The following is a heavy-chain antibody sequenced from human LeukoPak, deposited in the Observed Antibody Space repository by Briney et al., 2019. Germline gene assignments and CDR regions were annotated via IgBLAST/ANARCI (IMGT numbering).Heavy chain of an antibody. CDR1: GLTFSSYS. V-gene: IGHV3-30*03. D-gene: IGHD2-21*01. J-gene: IGHJ3*02. Sequence: GGSLRLSCAASGLTFSSYSMNWVRQAPGKGLEWVAVISYDGSNKYYADSVKGRFTISRDNSKNTLYLQMNSLRAEDTAVYYCARASAQSMIRDAFDIWGQGTMVTVSS. CDR3: ARASAQSMIRDAFDI. CDR2: ISYDGSNK.